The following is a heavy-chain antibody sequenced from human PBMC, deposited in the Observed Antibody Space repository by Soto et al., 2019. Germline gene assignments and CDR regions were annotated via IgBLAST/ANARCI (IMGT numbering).Heavy chain of an antibody. CDR1: GYTFTGYY. D-gene: IGHD5-12*01. J-gene: IGHJ4*02. Sequence: VASVKVSCKASGYTFTGYYMHWVRQAPGQGLEWMGWINPNSGGTNYAQKFQGWVTMTRDTSISTAYMELSRLRSDDTAVYYCARTGDGYNYSFDYWGQGTLVTVSS. CDR2: INPNSGGT. V-gene: IGHV1-2*04. CDR3: ARTGDGYNYSFDY.